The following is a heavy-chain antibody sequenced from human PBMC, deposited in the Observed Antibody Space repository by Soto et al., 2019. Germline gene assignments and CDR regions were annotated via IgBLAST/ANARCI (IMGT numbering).Heavy chain of an antibody. CDR2: INHSGST. V-gene: IGHV4-34*01. CDR1: GGSFSGYY. CDR3: ASLTAMVYYSMDV. Sequence: SETLSLTCAVYGGSFSGYYWSWIRQPPGKGLEWIGEINHSGSTNYNPSLKSRDTISVDTSKNQFSLKLSSVTAADTAVYYCASLTAMVYYSMDVWGQGTTVTVSS. J-gene: IGHJ6*02. D-gene: IGHD5-18*01.